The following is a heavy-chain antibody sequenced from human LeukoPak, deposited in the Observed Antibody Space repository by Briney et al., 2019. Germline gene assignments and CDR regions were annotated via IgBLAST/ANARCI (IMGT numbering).Heavy chain of an antibody. CDR1: GFTFSSYS. Sequence: GGSLRLSCAASGFTFSSYSMNWVRQAPGKGLEWVSSISSSSSSYIYYADSVKGRFTISRDNAKNSLYLQMNSLRAEDTAVYYCARVTTTVTTPDAFDIWGQGTMVTVSS. CDR2: ISSSSSSYI. CDR3: ARVTTTVTTPDAFDI. V-gene: IGHV3-21*01. J-gene: IGHJ3*02. D-gene: IGHD4-17*01.